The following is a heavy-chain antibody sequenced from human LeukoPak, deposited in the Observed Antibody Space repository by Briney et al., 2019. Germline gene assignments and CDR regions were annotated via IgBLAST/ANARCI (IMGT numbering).Heavy chain of an antibody. CDR1: GFTFSSYA. D-gene: IGHD3-10*01. CDR2: ISGSGGSK. CDR3: AKVSSVSYLSYFDY. J-gene: IGHJ4*02. Sequence: GGSLRLSCAASGFTFSSYAMSWVRQAPGKGLEWVSAISGSGGSKYYADSVKGRFTISRDNTKNTLYLQMNSLRAEDTAVYYCAKVSSVSYLSYFDYWGQGPLVTVSS. V-gene: IGHV3-23*01.